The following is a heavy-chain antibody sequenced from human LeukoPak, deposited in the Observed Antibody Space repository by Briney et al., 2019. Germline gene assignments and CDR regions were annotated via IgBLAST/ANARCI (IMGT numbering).Heavy chain of an antibody. CDR2: INHSGST. D-gene: IGHD6-6*01. Sequence: SETLSLTCAVYGGSFSGYYWSWIRQPPGKGLEWIGEINHSGSTNYNPSLKSRVSISVDTSKTQFSLNLRSVTAADTAVYYCARGHGYSGSSAVDYWGQGTLATVS. CDR1: GGSFSGYY. V-gene: IGHV4-34*01. CDR3: ARGHGYSGSSAVDY. J-gene: IGHJ4*02.